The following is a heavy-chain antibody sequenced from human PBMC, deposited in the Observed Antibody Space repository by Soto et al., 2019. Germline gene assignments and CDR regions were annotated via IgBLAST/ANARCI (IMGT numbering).Heavy chain of an antibody. V-gene: IGHV3-48*02. Sequence: GGSLRLSCAASGFTFSSYSMNWVRQAPGKGLEWVSYISSSSSTIYYADSVKGRFTISRDNAKNSLYLQMNSLRDEDTAVYYCARADAYSSNKHAIGIDYWGQGTLVTVSS. CDR1: GFTFSSYS. D-gene: IGHD6-13*01. CDR2: ISSSSSTI. CDR3: ARADAYSSNKHAIGIDY. J-gene: IGHJ4*02.